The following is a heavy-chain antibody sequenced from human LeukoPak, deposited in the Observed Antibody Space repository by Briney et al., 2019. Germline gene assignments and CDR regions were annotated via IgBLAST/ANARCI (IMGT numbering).Heavy chain of an antibody. D-gene: IGHD6-19*01. Sequence: GGSLRLSCAGAGFTFSTYSMNWVRQAPGKALEWVSSISASSTYIYYADSVKGRFTVSRDNAENSLYLQMNSLRAEDTAVYFCARGRAVAGSYYFDYWGQGALVTVSS. CDR1: GFTFSTYS. V-gene: IGHV3-21*01. J-gene: IGHJ4*02. CDR2: ISASSTYI. CDR3: ARGRAVAGSYYFDY.